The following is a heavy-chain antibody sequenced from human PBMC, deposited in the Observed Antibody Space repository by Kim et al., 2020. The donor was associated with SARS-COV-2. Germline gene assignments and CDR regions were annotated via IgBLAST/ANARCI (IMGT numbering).Heavy chain of an antibody. CDR3: AREKGWYNWNDGRYYYYG. Sequence: SETLSLTCAVYGGSFSGYYWSWIRQPPGKGLEWIGEINHSGSTNYNPSLKSRVTISVDTSKNQFSLKLSSVTAADTAVYYCAREKGWYNWNDGRYYYYG. CDR2: INHSGST. V-gene: IGHV4-34*01. CDR1: GGSFSGYY. D-gene: IGHD1-1*01. J-gene: IGHJ6*01.